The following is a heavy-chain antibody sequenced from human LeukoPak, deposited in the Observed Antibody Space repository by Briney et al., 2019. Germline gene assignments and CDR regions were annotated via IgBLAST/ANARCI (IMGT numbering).Heavy chain of an antibody. CDR3: AKDWRANYYYYYGVDV. CDR1: GFTFSNYW. J-gene: IGHJ6*02. Sequence: GGSLRLSCAASGFTFSNYWMSWVRQAPGKGLEWVANINQDESEKYHVDSVKGRFTISRDNAKNSLYLQMNSLRAEDTAVYYCAKDWRANYYYYYGVDVWGQGTTVTVSS. CDR2: INQDESEK. V-gene: IGHV3-7*05.